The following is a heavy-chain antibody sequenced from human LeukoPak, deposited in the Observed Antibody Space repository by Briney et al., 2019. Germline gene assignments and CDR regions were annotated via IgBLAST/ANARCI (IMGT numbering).Heavy chain of an antibody. Sequence: SQTLSLTCPVSSGSISSGVYCWSWIRQHPGKGLEWIGYIYYSGSTYYNPSLKSRVTISVDTSKNQFSLRLSSVTAADTAVYYCARGVGYCSGGRCYFDYWGQGTLVTVS. CDR3: ARGVGYCSGGRCYFDY. CDR1: SGSISSGVYC. D-gene: IGHD2-15*01. V-gene: IGHV4-31*03. J-gene: IGHJ4*02. CDR2: IYYSGST.